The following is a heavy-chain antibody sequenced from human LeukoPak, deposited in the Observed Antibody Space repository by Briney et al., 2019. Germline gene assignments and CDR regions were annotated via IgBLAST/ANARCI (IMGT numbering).Heavy chain of an antibody. Sequence: ASVKVSCKVSGYTLTELSMHWVRQAPGKGLAWMGGFDPEDGETIYAQKFQGRVTMTEDTSTDTAYMELSSLRSEDTAVYYCATDHQYDFWSGYYGNWGQGTLVTVSS. D-gene: IGHD3-3*01. V-gene: IGHV1-24*01. CDR2: FDPEDGET. J-gene: IGHJ4*02. CDR1: GYTLTELS. CDR3: ATDHQYDFWSGYYGN.